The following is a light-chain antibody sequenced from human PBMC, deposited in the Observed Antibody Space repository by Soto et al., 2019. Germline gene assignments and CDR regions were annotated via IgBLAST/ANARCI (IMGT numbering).Light chain of an antibody. Sequence: QSALTQPASVSGSPGQSITISCTGTSSDVGGYNYVSWYQQHPGKAPKLMIYDVSNRPSGVSNRFSGSKSGNTASLTISGLHPEDDADYYCSSYTSSSTLVVFGGGTKLTVL. CDR1: SSDVGGYNY. CDR2: DVS. CDR3: SSYTSSSTLVV. V-gene: IGLV2-14*01. J-gene: IGLJ2*01.